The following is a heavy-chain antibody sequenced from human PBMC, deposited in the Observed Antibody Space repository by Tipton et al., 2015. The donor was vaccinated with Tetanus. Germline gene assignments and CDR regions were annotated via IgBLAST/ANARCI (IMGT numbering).Heavy chain of an antibody. V-gene: IGHV4-31*03. CDR2: IYSSGST. CDR3: ARDQARGARGWNYFDY. D-gene: IGHD1-26*01. J-gene: IGHJ4*02. Sequence: LVKPTQTLSLTCTVSGGSISGGRYYWSWIRQRPGKGLEWIGDIYSSGSTYSDPSLKGRVTISVDTSKSQFSLRLNSVIAADTAVYYCARDQARGARGWNYFDYWGLGTLVTVSS. CDR1: GGSISGGRYY.